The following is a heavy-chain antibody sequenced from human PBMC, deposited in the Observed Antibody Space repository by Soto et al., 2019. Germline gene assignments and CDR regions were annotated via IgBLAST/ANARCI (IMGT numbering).Heavy chain of an antibody. CDR2: MNPNSGNT. V-gene: IGHV1-8*01. CDR1: GYTFTSYD. D-gene: IGHD3-22*01. J-gene: IGHJ4*02. Sequence: ASVKVSCKASGYTFTSYDISWVRQATGQGLEWMGWMNPNSGNTGYAQKFQGRVTMTRNTSISTAYMELSSLRSEDTAVYYCAVRYYYDSSGYYEAPDYFDYWGQGTLVTVSS. CDR3: AVRYYYDSSGYYEAPDYFDY.